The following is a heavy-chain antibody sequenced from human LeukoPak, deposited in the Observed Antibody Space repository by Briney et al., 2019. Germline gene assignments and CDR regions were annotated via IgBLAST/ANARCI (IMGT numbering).Heavy chain of an antibody. CDR1: GGSISSGGYS. Sequence: SETLSLTCAVSGGSISSGGYSWSWIRQPPGKGLEWIGYIYHSGSTYYNPSLKSRVTISVDRSKNQFSLKLSSVTAAVTAVYYCARGPVGYCSGGSCFYLDYWGQGTLVTVSS. V-gene: IGHV4-30-2*01. J-gene: IGHJ4*02. CDR2: IYHSGST. D-gene: IGHD2-15*01. CDR3: ARGPVGYCSGGSCFYLDY.